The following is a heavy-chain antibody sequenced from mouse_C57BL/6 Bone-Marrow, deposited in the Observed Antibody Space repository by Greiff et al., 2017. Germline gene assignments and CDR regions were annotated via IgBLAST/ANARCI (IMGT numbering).Heavy chain of an antibody. D-gene: IGHD2-4*01. Sequence: VQLQQSGPELVKPGASVKISCKASGYSFTSYYIHWVKQRPGQGLEWIGWIYPGSGSTKYNEKFKGKATLTADTSSSTAYMQLSSLTSVDSAVXYCAEGRRLSFAYWGKGTLVTVSA. CDR2: IYPGSGST. CDR3: AEGRRLSFAY. CDR1: GYSFTSYY. V-gene: IGHV1-66*01. J-gene: IGHJ3*01.